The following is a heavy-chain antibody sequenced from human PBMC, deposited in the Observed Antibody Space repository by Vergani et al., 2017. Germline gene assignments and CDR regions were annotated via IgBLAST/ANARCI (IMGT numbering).Heavy chain of an antibody. CDR2: INHSGST. CDR1: GGSFSGYY. D-gene: IGHD3-22*01. J-gene: IGHJ4*02. V-gene: IGHV4-34*01. Sequence: QVQLQQWGAGLLKPSETLSLTCAVYGGSFSGYYWSWIRQPPGKGLEWIGEINHSGSTNYNPSLKSRVTISVDTSKNQFSLKLSSVTAADTAVYYCARVDSSGYYSFDYWGQGTLVTVSS. CDR3: ARVDSSGYYSFDY.